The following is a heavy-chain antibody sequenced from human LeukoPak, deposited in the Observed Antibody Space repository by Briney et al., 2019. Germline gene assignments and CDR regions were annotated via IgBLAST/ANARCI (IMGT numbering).Heavy chain of an antibody. V-gene: IGHV3-23*01. CDR2: ISGSGGST. J-gene: IGHJ4*02. Sequence: TGGSLRLSCAASGFTFSSYAMSWVRQAPGKGLEWVSAISGSGGSTYYADSVKGRFTISRDNSKNTLYLQMNSLRAEDTAVYYCAKPRILYSSGWYWGSEMATTHCFDYWGQGTLVTVSS. CDR1: GFTFSSYA. D-gene: IGHD6-19*01. CDR3: AKPRILYSSGWYWGSEMATTHCFDY.